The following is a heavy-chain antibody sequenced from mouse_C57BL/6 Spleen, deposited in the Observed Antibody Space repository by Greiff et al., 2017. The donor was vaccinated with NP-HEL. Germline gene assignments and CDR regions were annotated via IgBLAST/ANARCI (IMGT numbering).Heavy chain of an antibody. CDR2: INPSTGGT. J-gene: IGHJ4*01. V-gene: IGHV1-42*01. CDR3: ARRGYYGSNAMDY. D-gene: IGHD1-1*01. CDR1: GYSFTGYY. Sequence: VQLQQSGPELVKPGASVKISCKASGYSFTGYYMNWVKQSPEKSLEWIGEINPSTGGTTYNQKFKAKATLTVDKSSSTAYMQLKSLTSEDSAVYYCARRGYYGSNAMDYWGQGTSVTVSS.